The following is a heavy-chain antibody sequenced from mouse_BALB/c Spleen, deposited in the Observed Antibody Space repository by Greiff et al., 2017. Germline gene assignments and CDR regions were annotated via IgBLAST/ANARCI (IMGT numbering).Heavy chain of an antibody. CDR2: ISYSGST. D-gene: IGHD1-1*01. J-gene: IGHJ1*01. Sequence: EVKLVESGPSLVKPSQTLSLTCSVTGDSITSGYWNWIRKFPGNKLEYMGYISYSGSTYYNPSLKSRISITRDTSKNQYYLQLNSVTTEDTATYYCARSRGSSYEWYFDVWGAGTTVTVSS. CDR1: GDSITSGY. V-gene: IGHV3-8*02. CDR3: ARSRGSSYEWYFDV.